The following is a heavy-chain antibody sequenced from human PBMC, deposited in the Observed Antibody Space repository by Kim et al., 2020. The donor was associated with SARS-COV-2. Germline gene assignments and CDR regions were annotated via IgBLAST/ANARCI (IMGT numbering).Heavy chain of an antibody. D-gene: IGHD3-10*01. Sequence: GGSLRLSCAASGFTFTNYAMGWVRQAPGKGLEWVSIIRGGGGSTSYADSVKGRFTISRDNSKNTVYLQLNSLRLEDTAIYYCAKARITMSRGVTYFDVWGQGTLVTVSS. CDR3: AKARITMSRGVTYFDV. CDR1: GFTFTNYA. J-gene: IGHJ4*02. V-gene: IGHV3-23*01. CDR2: IRGGGGST.